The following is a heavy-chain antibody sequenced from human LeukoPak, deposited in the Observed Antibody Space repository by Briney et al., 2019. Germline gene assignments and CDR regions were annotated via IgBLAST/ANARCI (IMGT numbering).Heavy chain of an antibody. Sequence: GGSLRLSCAASGFTFSSYAMSWVRQAPGKGLEWVSAISGSGGSTYSADSVKGRFTISRDNSKNTLYLQMNSLRAEGTAVYYCAKVWLGAFDIWGQGTMVTVSS. CDR3: AKVWLGAFDI. J-gene: IGHJ3*02. D-gene: IGHD3-10*01. CDR2: ISGSGGST. CDR1: GFTFSSYA. V-gene: IGHV3-23*01.